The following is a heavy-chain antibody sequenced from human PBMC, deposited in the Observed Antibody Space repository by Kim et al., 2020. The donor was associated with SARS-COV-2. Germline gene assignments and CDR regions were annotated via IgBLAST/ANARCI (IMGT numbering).Heavy chain of an antibody. CDR3: ARDLGRIAAAGAFDY. V-gene: IGHV3-30*04. J-gene: IGHJ4*01. CDR2: ISYDGSNK. D-gene: IGHD6-13*01. CDR1: GFTFSSYA. Sequence: GGSLRLSCAASGFTFSSYAMHWVRQAPGKGLEWVAVISYDGSNKYYADSVKGRFTISRDNSKNTLYLQMNSLRAEDTAVYYCARDLGRIAAAGAFDYWD.